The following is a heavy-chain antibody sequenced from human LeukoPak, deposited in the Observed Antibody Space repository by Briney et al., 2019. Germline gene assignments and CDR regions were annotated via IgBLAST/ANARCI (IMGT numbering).Heavy chain of an antibody. CDR1: GGSISSYY. CDR2: IYYSGST. Sequence: SETLSLTCTVSGGSISSYYWSWIRQPPGKGLEWIGYIYYSGSTNYNPSLKSRVTISVDTSKNRFSLKLSSVTAADTAVYYCARGLGGIAVAMFDYWGQGTLVTVSS. CDR3: ARGLGGIAVAMFDY. J-gene: IGHJ4*02. D-gene: IGHD6-19*01. V-gene: IGHV4-59*01.